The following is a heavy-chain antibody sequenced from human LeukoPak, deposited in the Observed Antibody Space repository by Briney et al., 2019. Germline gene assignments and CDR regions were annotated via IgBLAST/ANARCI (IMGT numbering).Heavy chain of an antibody. CDR3: AKGYGSSTYSALDY. J-gene: IGHJ4*02. CDR1: GFTFSDYY. Sequence: GGSLRLSCAASGFTFSDYYMSWIRQAPGKGLEWVSAISGSGDSTYYADSVKGRFTISRDNSKNTLYLQMNSLRAEDTAVYYCAKGYGSSTYSALDYWGQGTLVTVSS. D-gene: IGHD2-2*01. V-gene: IGHV3-23*01. CDR2: ISGSGDST.